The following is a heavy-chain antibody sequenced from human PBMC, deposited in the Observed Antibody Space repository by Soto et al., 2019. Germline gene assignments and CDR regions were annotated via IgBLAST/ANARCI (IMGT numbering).Heavy chain of an antibody. V-gene: IGHV3-23*01. CDR1: GFTVSNYS. CDR3: AKKSTDSSGYSDY. CDR2: ISGSGGSS. Sequence: GGSLSLSCATSGFTVSNYSMSWVRQAPGKGLEWVSGISGSGGSSYYADSVKGRFTISRDNSKNTLNLQMDSLRAEDTAVYYCAKKSTDSSGYSDYWGQGTVVTVSS. J-gene: IGHJ4*02. D-gene: IGHD2-2*01.